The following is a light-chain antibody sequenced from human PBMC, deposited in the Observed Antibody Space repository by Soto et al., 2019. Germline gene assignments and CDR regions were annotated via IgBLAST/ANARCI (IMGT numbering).Light chain of an antibody. CDR1: SSNIGDNY. Sequence: QSVRTQPPSVSAAPGQKVIISCSGSSSNIGDNYVSWYQQLPGTAPKLLIYENDKRPSGIPDRVSGSKSGTSATLGITGLQTGDEADYYCGTWDXLSALYVFGTGTKVTVL. J-gene: IGLJ1*01. CDR3: GTWDXLSALYV. V-gene: IGLV1-51*02. CDR2: END.